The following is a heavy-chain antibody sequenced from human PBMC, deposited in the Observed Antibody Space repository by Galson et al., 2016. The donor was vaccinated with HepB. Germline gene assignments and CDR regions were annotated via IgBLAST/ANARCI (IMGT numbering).Heavy chain of an antibody. V-gene: IGHV3-23*01. CDR2: ICGSCGDI. CDR3: AQDPSHWGDGTSGN. D-gene: IGHD2-21*01. J-gene: IGHJ4*02. CDR1: GFTFRNYC. Sequence: SLRLSCAASGFTFRNYCMPWVRQAPGKGLEWVSHICGSCGDIHYADSVKGRFTISRDNSKNTLFMQMNSLRADDPAVYYCAQDPSHWGDGTSGNWGQGTLVTVSS.